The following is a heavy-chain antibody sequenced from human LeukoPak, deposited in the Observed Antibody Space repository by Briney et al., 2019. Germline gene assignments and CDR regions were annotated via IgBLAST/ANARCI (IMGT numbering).Heavy chain of an antibody. D-gene: IGHD4-11*01. CDR2: IHSSGIT. V-gene: IGHV4-59*03. J-gene: IGHJ4*02. CDR3: ARTDDYCHFDY. CDR1: GGSISSYY. Sequence: PSETLSLTCTVSGGSISSYYWSWIRQPPGKGLEWIGHIHSSGITNYNPSLKSRVAVSVDTSQNLFSLKLNSVTAADTAMYYCARTDDYCHFDYWGQGTLVTVSS.